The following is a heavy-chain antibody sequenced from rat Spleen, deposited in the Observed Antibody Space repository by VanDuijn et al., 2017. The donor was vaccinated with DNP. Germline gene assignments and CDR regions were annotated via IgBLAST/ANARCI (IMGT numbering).Heavy chain of an antibody. D-gene: IGHD1-12*02. V-gene: IGHV5S13*01. CDR3: AREGDYYAGTFVDALDA. Sequence: EVQLVESGGGLVQPGRSLKLSCAASGFTFSNYGMAWVRQAPTKGLEWVASITNSGGSTYYRDSVKGRFTVFRDDAKNTLYLQMNSLRSEDSATYYCAREGDYYAGTFVDALDAWGQGTSVTVSS. J-gene: IGHJ4*01. CDR2: ITNSGGST. CDR1: GFTFSNYG.